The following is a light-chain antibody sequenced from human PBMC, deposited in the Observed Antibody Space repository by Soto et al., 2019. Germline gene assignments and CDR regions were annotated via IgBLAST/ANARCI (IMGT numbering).Light chain of an antibody. J-gene: IGLJ2*01. V-gene: IGLV4-69*01. CDR3: QTWDTGARVV. CDR2: LSSDDSH. Sequence: QPVLTQSPSASTSLGASVKLTCILSSGHSSYAIAWHQQQPEKGPRYLMTLSSDDSHSKGDGIPDRFSGSSSGAERDLTISSLQYEGEAYYYCQTWDTGARVVFGGGTKLTVL. CDR1: SGHSSYA.